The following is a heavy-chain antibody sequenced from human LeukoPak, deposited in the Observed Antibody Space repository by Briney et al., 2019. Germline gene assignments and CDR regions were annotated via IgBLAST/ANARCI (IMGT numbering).Heavy chain of an antibody. J-gene: IGHJ6*03. CDR1: GFSFNSYS. Sequence: QTGGSLRLSCGASGFSFNSYSMHWVRQAPGKGLEWVAVVSYNESSKYYTDSVKGRFTISRDNSKNTLYLQMNSLRPEDTAVYYCARDESTLVIRGWNYHMDVWGTGTTVTVSS. CDR3: ARDESTLVIRGWNYHMDV. V-gene: IGHV3-30*04. CDR2: VSYNESSK. D-gene: IGHD2-21*01.